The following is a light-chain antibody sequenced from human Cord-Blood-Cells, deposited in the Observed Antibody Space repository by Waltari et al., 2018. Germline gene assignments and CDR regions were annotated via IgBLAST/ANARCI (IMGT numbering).Light chain of an antibody. CDR3: QSYDSSLSGYVV. J-gene: IGLJ2*01. CDR2: RNS. Sequence: QSVLTQPPSVSGAPGQRVTISCTGSSSNIGAGYDVHWYQQLPGTAPKLLISRNSKRPSGVPDRVSGSKSGASASLAITGLQAEDEADYYCQSYDSSLSGYVVFGGGTKLTVL. CDR1: SSNIGAGYD. V-gene: IGLV1-40*01.